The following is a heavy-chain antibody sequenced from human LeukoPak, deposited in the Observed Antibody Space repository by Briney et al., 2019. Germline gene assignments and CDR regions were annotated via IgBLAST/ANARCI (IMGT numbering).Heavy chain of an antibody. CDR2: IWYDGSNK. V-gene: IGHV3-33*01. CDR1: AFTFSSYG. Sequence: GGSLRLSCAASAFTFSSYGMHWVRQAPGKGLEWVAVIWYDGSNKYYADSVKGRFTISRDNSKNTLYLQMNSLRAEDTAVYYCAGDLRQGGGYDFWSGYLTYYYYGMDVWGQGTTVTVSS. CDR3: AGDLRQGGGYDFWSGYLTYYYYGMDV. J-gene: IGHJ6*02. D-gene: IGHD3-3*01.